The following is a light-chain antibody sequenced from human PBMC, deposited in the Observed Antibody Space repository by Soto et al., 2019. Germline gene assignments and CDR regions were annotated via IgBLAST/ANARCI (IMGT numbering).Light chain of an antibody. V-gene: IGLV2-14*01. CDR2: DVS. CDR3: SSYTNNNTVV. CDR1: SSDVGGYNY. Sequence: QSALTQPASVSGSPGQSITISCTGTSSDVGGYNYVSWYQQFPGKAPKLMIFDVSNRPSGVSNRFSGSKSGNTASLTISGLQAEDETNYYCSSYTNNNTVVFGGGTKLTVL. J-gene: IGLJ2*01.